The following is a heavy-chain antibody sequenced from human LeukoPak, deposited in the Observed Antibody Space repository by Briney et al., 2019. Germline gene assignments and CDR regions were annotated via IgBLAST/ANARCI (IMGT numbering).Heavy chain of an antibody. CDR2: IKEDGSEK. D-gene: IGHD6-19*01. CDR3: ARALSSGWEFDY. Sequence: GGSLRLSCAASGFTVSSHWMSWVRQAPRKGLEWLANIKEDGSEKYYVDSVKGRFTISRDNAKNSLYLQMNSLRAEDTAVYYCARALSSGWEFDYWGQGTLVTVSS. J-gene: IGHJ4*02. CDR1: GFTVSSHW. V-gene: IGHV3-7*01.